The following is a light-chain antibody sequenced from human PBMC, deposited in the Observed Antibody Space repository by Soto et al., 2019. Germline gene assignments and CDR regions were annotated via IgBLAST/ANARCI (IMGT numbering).Light chain of an antibody. V-gene: IGLV2-11*01. CDR2: AVT. CDR1: SRDVGTFNS. J-gene: IGLJ2*01. Sequence: QSALTQPRSVSGFPGQSVTLSCTGTSRDVGTFNSVSWYQQRPGKAPQLIIYAVTKRPSGVPDRFSGSKSGNTASLTISGLQAADESEYFCCSYSGSSTWVFGGGTKLTVL. CDR3: CSYSGSSTWV.